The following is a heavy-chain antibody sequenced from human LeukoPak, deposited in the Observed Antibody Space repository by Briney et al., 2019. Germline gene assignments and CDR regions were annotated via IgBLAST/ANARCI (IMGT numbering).Heavy chain of an antibody. D-gene: IGHD3-22*01. J-gene: IGHJ4*02. Sequence: SVKVSCKASGGTFSSYAISWVRQAPGQGLEWLERIIPIFGIANYAQKFQGRVTITADKSTSTAYMELSSLRSEDTAVYYCARGNYYDSSGTFDYWGQGTLVTVSS. V-gene: IGHV1-69*04. CDR3: ARGNYYDSSGTFDY. CDR1: GGTFSSYA. CDR2: IIPIFGIA.